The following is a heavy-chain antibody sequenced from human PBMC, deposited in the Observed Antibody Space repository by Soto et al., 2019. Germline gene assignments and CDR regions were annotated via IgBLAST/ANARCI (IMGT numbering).Heavy chain of an antibody. V-gene: IGHV3-23*01. CDR2: ISASGGST. Sequence: GGSLRLSCATSGFSFTTYPMNWVRQSPGKGLEWVSGISASGGSTYYADSVKGRFTTPRDNSKDTVYLQMNSLRDDDTAVYYCAKVSTRSSGRRDFFAYWGQGTLVPGSS. CDR1: GFSFTTYP. J-gene: IGHJ4*02. D-gene: IGHD3-22*01. CDR3: AKVSTRSSGRRDFFAY.